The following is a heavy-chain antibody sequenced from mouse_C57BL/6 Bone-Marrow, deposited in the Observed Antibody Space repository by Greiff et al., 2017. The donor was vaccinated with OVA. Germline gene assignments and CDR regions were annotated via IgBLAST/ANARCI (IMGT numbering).Heavy chain of an antibody. Sequence: QVHVKQPGAELVMPGASVKLSCKASGYTFTSYWMHWVKQRPGQGLEWIGEIDPSDSYTNYNQKFKGKSTLTVDKSSSTAYMQLSSLTSEDSAVYYCARLDDGYFYFDYWGQGTTLTVSS. J-gene: IGHJ2*01. CDR3: ARLDDGYFYFDY. D-gene: IGHD2-3*01. V-gene: IGHV1-69*01. CDR2: IDPSDSYT. CDR1: GYTFTSYW.